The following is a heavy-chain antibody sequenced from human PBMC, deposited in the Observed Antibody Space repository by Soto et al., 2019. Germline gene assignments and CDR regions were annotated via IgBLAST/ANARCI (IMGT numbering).Heavy chain of an antibody. J-gene: IGHJ6*03. CDR3: ARGSEPTYYYYHYMDV. V-gene: IGHV1-8*01. CDR2: MNPNSGNT. D-gene: IGHD1-1*01. CDR1: GYTFTSYD. Sequence: GASVKVSCKASGYTFTSYDINWVRQATGQGLEWMGWMNPNSGNTGYAQKLQGRVTMTRNTSISTAYMELSSLRSEDTAVYYCARGSEPTYYYYHYMDVWGKGTTVTVSS.